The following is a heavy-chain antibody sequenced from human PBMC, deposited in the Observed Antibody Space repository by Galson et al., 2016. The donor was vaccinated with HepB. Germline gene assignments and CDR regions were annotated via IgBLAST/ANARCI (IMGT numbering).Heavy chain of an antibody. CDR3: ARDHCTGGVCYSSPWYYGMDV. V-gene: IGHV4-59*12. J-gene: IGHJ6*02. CDR1: GGSISSYY. D-gene: IGHD2-8*02. CDR2: IYYSGST. Sequence: EPLSLTCTVSGGSISSYYWSWIRQPPGKGLEWIGYIYYSGSTDYNPSLQSRVTISADTSKNQFSLQLTSVTAADTAIYYCARDHCTGGVCYSSPWYYGMDVWGQGTTVTVSS.